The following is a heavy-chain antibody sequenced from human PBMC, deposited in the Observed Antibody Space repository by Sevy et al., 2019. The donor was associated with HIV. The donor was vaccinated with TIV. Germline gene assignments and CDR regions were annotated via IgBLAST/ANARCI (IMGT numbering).Heavy chain of an antibody. CDR3: AKGYGSGNNYGMDV. CDR2: ISWNSGSI. Sequence: GGSLRLSCAASGFTFDDYAMHWVRQAPGKGLEWVSGISWNSGSIGYADSVKGRFTISRDNAKNSLYLQMNSLRDEDMALNYCAKGYGSGNNYGMDVWGQGTTVTVSS. J-gene: IGHJ6*02. D-gene: IGHD3-10*01. CDR1: GFTFDDYA. V-gene: IGHV3-9*03.